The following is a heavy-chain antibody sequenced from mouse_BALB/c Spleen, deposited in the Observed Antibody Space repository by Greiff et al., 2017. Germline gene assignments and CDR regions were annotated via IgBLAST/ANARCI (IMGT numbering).Heavy chain of an antibody. CDR3: ARKRGSFYYYAMDY. CDR1: GFSLTSYG. D-gene: IGHD1-3*01. CDR2: IWSGGST. J-gene: IGHJ4*01. V-gene: IGHV2-2*02. Sequence: VQLQESGPGLVQPSQSLSITCTVSGFSLTSYGVHWVRQSPGKGLEWLGVIWSGGSTDYNAAFISRLSISKDNSKSQVFFKMNSLQANDTAIYYCARKRGSFYYYAMDYWGQGTSVTVSS.